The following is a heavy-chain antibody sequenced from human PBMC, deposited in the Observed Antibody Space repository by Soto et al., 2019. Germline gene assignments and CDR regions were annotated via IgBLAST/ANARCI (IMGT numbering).Heavy chain of an antibody. CDR1: GASIRSYY. J-gene: IGHJ4*02. CDR3: ARDQNGSPHFDY. CDR2: IYHSGRT. D-gene: IGHD1-26*01. V-gene: IGHV4-59*01. Sequence: QVQLQESGPGLVKPSETLSLTCTVSGASIRSYYLSWIRHPPGKGLECVGFIYHSGRTNCNPSLKRRVTTSVDTSQNQFALQRTSVAAADTAVYYCARDQNGSPHFDYWGQGILITISS.